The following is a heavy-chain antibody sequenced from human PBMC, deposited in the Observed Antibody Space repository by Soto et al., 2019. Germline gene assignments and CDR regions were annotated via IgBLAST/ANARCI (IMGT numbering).Heavy chain of an antibody. CDR2: ISPDNGNT. J-gene: IGHJ5*02. Sequence: GASAKVSCKASGYTFTIYGMKWVRQAPGQGLEWMGWISPDNGNTNYAQKLQGRVTMTTDTSTSTAYMEVRSLRSDDKAVYYCARSSGTSYIWFDPWGQGTLVTVSS. CDR1: GYTFTIYG. D-gene: IGHD1-26*01. V-gene: IGHV1-18*01. CDR3: ARSSGTSYIWFDP.